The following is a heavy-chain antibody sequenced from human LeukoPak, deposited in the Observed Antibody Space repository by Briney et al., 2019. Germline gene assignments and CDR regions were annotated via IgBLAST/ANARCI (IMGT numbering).Heavy chain of an antibody. CDR2: IRYDGGNK. Sequence: GGSLRLSCAASGFTFSSFGMHWVRQAPGKGLQWVAFIRYDGGNKYFADSVKGRFTISRDNSKNTLYLQMNSLRAEDTAVYYCARDHLKLRYFDWSPDYWGQGTLVTVSS. CDR1: GFTFSSFG. D-gene: IGHD3-9*01. V-gene: IGHV3-30*02. J-gene: IGHJ4*02. CDR3: ARDHLKLRYFDWSPDY.